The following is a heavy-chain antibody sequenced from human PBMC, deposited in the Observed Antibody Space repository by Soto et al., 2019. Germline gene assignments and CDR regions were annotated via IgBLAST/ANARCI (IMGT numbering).Heavy chain of an antibody. V-gene: IGHV3-74*01. CDR3: ARDRRGWWELRPAPEFDY. CDR2: INSDGSST. J-gene: IGHJ4*02. Sequence: GGSLRLSCAASGFTFSSYWMHWVRQAPGKGLVWVSRINSDGSSTSYADSVKGRFTISRDNAKNTLYLQMNSLRAEDTAVYYCARDRRGWWELRPAPEFDYWGQGTLVTVSS. D-gene: IGHD1-26*01. CDR1: GFTFSSYW.